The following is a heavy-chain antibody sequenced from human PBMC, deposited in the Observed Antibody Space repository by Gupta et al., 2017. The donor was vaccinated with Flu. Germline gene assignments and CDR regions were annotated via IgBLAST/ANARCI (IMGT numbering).Heavy chain of an antibody. CDR3: ARNYGDENWFDP. CDR1: CSSYA. V-gene: IGHV1-69*06. Sequence: CSSYAISWVRQAPGQGLEWMGGIIPIFGTANYAQKFQGRVTITADKSTSTAYMELSSLRSEDTAVYYCARNYGDENWFDPWGQGTLVTVSS. D-gene: IGHD4-17*01. J-gene: IGHJ5*02. CDR2: IIPIFGTA.